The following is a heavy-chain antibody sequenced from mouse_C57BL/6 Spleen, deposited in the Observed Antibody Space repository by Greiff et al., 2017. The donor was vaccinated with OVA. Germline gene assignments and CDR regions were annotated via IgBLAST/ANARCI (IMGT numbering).Heavy chain of an antibody. CDR2: IDPNSGGT. J-gene: IGHJ2*01. D-gene: IGHD1-1*01. V-gene: IGHV1-72*01. CDR1: GYTFTSYW. CDR3: ARSGSTVVRSFDY. Sequence: QVQLKQPGAELVKPGASVKLSCKASGYTFTSYWMHWVKQRPGRGLEWIGRIDPNSGGTKYNEKFKSKATLTVDKPSSTAYMQLSSLTSEDSAVYYCARSGSTVVRSFDYWGQGTTLTVSS.